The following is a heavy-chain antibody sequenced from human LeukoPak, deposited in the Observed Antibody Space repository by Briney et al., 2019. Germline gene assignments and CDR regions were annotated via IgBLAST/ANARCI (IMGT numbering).Heavy chain of an antibody. Sequence: ASVKVSCKASGGTFSSYAISWVRQAPGQGLEWMGGIIPIFGTANYAQKFQGRVTITADESTSTAYMKLSSLRSEDTAVYYCARGRTYYFDYWGQGTLVTVSS. V-gene: IGHV1-69*13. CDR3: ARGRTYYFDY. D-gene: IGHD1-14*01. J-gene: IGHJ4*02. CDR1: GGTFSSYA. CDR2: IIPIFGTA.